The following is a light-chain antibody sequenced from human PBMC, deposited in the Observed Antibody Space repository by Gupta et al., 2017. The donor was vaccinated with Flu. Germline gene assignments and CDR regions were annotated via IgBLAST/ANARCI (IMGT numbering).Light chain of an antibody. CDR3: PSWDISRNVWV. V-gene: IGLV10-54*04. Sequence: QAGLTQHRSESQGLSQPATPTCTGNSNTVGNQGVTWLQQHQGHPPRLLRYRNNNRPSSITERFSASTSGSTASLTITRLQAEDEADYFCPSWDISRNVWVFGGGTKLTVL. CDR1: SNTVGNQG. CDR2: RNN. J-gene: IGLJ3*02.